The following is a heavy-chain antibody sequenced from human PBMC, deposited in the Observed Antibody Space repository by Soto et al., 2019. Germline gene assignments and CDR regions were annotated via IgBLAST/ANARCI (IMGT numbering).Heavy chain of an antibody. CDR3: ARDHSFGGVGATLKDEYNWFDP. D-gene: IGHD1-26*01. J-gene: IGHJ5*02. Sequence: SQTLSLTCAISGDSVSSNSAAWNWIRQSPSRGLEWLGRTYYRSKWYNDYAVSVKSRITINPDTSKNQFSLQLNSVTPEDTAVYYCARDHSFGGVGATLKDEYNWFDPWGQGTLVTVSS. CDR2: TYYRSKWYN. CDR1: GDSVSSNSAA. V-gene: IGHV6-1*01.